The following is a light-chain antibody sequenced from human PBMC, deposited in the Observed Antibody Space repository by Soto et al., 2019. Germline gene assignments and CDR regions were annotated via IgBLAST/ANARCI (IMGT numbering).Light chain of an antibody. CDR1: QSVSNN. Sequence: EIVRTLAASSLSVSTGERGTLSFRASQSVSNNLSWYHQKLGQAIMLLISGASTRATVIPARFNGGESGTEITLTPSSLQSEDPAQYYRQQYERWWTFAQGTKVDI. CDR3: QQYERWWT. CDR2: GAS. J-gene: IGKJ1*01. V-gene: IGKV3-15*01.